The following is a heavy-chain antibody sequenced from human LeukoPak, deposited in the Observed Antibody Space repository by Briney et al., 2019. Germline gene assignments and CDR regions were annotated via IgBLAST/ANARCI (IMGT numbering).Heavy chain of an antibody. CDR1: GFIFNNYA. CDR2: IYSGGST. D-gene: IGHD1-1*01. Sequence: GGSLRLSCSASGFIFNNYAMSWVRQAPGKGLEWVSVIYSGGSTYYADSVKGRFTISRDNSKNTLYLQMNSLRAEDTAVYYCARVGTGTTVYGMDVWGQGTTVTVSS. V-gene: IGHV3-66*01. J-gene: IGHJ6*02. CDR3: ARVGTGTTVYGMDV.